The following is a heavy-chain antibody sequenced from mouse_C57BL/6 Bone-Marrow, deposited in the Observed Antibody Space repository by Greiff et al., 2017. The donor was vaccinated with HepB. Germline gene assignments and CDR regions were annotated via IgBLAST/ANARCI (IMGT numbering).Heavy chain of an antibody. CDR1: GYTFTDYN. J-gene: IGHJ2*01. CDR2: INPNNGGT. Sequence: EVKLVESGPELVKPGASVKMSCKASGYTFTDYNMHWVKQSHGKSLEWIGYINPNNGGTSYNQKFKGKATLTVNKSSSTAYMELRSLTSEDSAVYYCARRGLRPYYFDYWGQGTTLTVSS. V-gene: IGHV1-22*01. D-gene: IGHD1-2*01. CDR3: ARRGLRPYYFDY.